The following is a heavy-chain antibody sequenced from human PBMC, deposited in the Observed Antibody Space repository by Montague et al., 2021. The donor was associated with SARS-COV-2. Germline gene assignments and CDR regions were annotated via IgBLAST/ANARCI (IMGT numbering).Heavy chain of an antibody. CDR3: ARLRSSSNWYFDL. V-gene: IGHV4-31*03. CDR2: IYYSGST. J-gene: IGHJ2*01. CDR1: GGSISSGGYY. Sequence: TLSLTCIVSGGSISSGGYYWSWIRQHPGKGLEWIGYIYYSGSTYYNPSLKSRVTILVDTSKNQFSLKLSSVTAADTAVYYCARLRSSSNWYFDLWGRGTPVTVSS. D-gene: IGHD6-6*01.